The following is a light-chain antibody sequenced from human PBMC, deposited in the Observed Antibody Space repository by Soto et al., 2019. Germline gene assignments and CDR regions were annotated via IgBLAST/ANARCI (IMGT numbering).Light chain of an antibody. CDR2: DND. J-gene: IGLJ1*01. CDR1: SSSSHIGHHS. CDR3: GTWDTGLRAYV. V-gene: IGLV1-51*01. Sequence: QSVVTQPPSGSAAPGQKVTISCSGSSSSSHIGHHSVSWYQHLPGTAPKLLIYDNDQRPSGIPARFSGSKSATSATLDITGLQTGDEADYYCGTWDTGLRAYVLGTGTKLTVL.